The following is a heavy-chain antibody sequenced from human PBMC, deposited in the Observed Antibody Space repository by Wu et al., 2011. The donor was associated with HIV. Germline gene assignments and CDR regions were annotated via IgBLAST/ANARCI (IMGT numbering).Heavy chain of an antibody. CDR2: ISTYNGDT. D-gene: IGHD3-10*01. CDR1: GYTFTNYG. J-gene: IGHJ5*02. Sequence: QVQLVQSGAEVKKPGASVKVSCKASGYTFTNYGISWVRQAPGQGLAWMGWISTYNGDTNYAQKLQGRVTMTTDTSTSTAYMELRSLRSDDTAVYYCARADEDTMVRGWPNWFDPWGQGPWSPSP. V-gene: IGHV1-18*01. CDR3: ARADEDTMVRGWPNWFDP.